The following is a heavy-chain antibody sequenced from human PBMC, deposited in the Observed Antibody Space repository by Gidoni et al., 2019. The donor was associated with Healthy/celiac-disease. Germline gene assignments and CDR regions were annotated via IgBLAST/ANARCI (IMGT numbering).Heavy chain of an antibody. J-gene: IGHJ3*02. Sequence: KVLEWVGRIKSKTDGGTTDYAAPVKGRFTISRDDSKNTLYLQMNSLKTEDTAVYYCTTDLQWVVVVPAARNAFDIWGQGTMVTVSS. V-gene: IGHV3-15*01. D-gene: IGHD2-2*01. CDR3: TTDLQWVVVVPAARNAFDI. CDR2: IKSKTDGGTT.